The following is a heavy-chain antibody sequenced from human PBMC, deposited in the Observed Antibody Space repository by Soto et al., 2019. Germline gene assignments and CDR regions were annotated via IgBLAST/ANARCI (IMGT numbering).Heavy chain of an antibody. Sequence: SETLSLTCAVSGGSISSSNWWSWVRQPPGKGLEWIGEIYHSGSTNYNPSLKSRVTISVDKSKNQFSLKLSSVTAADTAVYYCARAGRGYCSGGSCYSGLHGMDVWGQGTKVTVSS. CDR2: IYHSGST. V-gene: IGHV4-4*02. CDR3: ARAGRGYCSGGSCYSGLHGMDV. J-gene: IGHJ6*02. CDR1: GGSISSSNW. D-gene: IGHD2-15*01.